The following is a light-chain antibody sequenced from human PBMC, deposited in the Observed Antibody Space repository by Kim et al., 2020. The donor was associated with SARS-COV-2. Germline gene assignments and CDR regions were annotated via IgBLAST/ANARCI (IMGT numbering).Light chain of an antibody. V-gene: IGKV1-33*01. CDR1: QDITYY. Sequence: LSASVGDRVTITCQASQDITYYLNWFQQKPGQAPKLLIYDTSNLETGVSPRFSGSGSGTHFTFTIDSLQPEDLATYYCQQYESLPTFGGGTKVEI. J-gene: IGKJ4*01. CDR3: QQYESLPT. CDR2: DTS.